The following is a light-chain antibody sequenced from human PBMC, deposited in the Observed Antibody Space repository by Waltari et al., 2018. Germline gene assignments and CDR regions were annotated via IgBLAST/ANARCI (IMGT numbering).Light chain of an antibody. Sequence: QSGLTQPASASGSPGQSTTISCTGTSSDGGNYNLVSWYQQHAGKAPKLLIYEVTKRASGTSDRFSASKSGNTASLTISGLQAQEDEADYYCCSYVGLGTYVFGTGTKVTV. CDR1: SSDGGNYNL. CDR3: CSYVGLGTYV. V-gene: IGLV2-23*02. CDR2: EVT. J-gene: IGLJ1*01.